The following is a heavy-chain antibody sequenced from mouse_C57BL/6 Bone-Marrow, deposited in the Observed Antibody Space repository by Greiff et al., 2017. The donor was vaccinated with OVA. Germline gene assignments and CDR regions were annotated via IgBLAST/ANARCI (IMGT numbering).Heavy chain of an antibody. CDR2: ISSGGGYI. J-gene: IGHJ4*01. CDR3: TSDGYYSLDY. V-gene: IGHV5-9-1*02. D-gene: IGHD2-3*01. Sequence: EVKLMESGEGLVKPGGSLKLSCAASGFTFSSYSMSWVRQTPEKRLEWVAYISSGGGYIYYADTVKGRFTISGDNAWNTLYLQISSLKSEDTAMYYCTSDGYYSLDYWGQGTSVTVSS. CDR1: GFTFSSYS.